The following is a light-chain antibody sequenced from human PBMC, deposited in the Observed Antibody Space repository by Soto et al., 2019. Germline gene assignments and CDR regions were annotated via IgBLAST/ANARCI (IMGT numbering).Light chain of an antibody. J-gene: IGKJ4*01. CDR2: DAS. CDR3: QPRSNWPPPT. Sequence: EIVLTQSPATLSLSPGERATLSCRASQSVSRYLAWYQQKPGQAPRLLIYDASNRATGTPARFSGSGSGTDFTLTISSLEPEDFAVYYCQPRSNWPPPTFGGGTKVEIK. CDR1: QSVSRY. V-gene: IGKV3-11*01.